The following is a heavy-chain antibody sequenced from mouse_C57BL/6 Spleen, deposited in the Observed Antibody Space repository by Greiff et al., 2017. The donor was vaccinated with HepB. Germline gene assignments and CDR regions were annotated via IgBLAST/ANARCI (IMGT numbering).Heavy chain of an antibody. CDR1: GYSFTDYN. J-gene: IGHJ1*03. V-gene: IGHV1-39*01. CDR3: ARWGCGSRHWYFDV. Sequence: VQLQQSGPELVKPGASVKISCKASGYSFTDYNMNWVKQSNGKSLEWIGVINPNHGTTSYNQKFKGKATLTVDQSSSTAYMQLNSLTSEDSAVYYCARWGCGSRHWYFDVWGTGTTVTVSS. CDR2: INPNHGTT. D-gene: IGHD1-1*01.